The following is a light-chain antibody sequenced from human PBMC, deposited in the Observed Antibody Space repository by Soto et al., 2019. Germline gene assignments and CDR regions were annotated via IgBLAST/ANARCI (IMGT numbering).Light chain of an antibody. CDR1: QSLIHSDGNTY. Sequence: DVVMTQSPLSLPVTLGQPASISCRSSQSLIHSDGNTYLNWFQQRPGQSPRRLIYKVSDRDSGVPDRFSGSGSGTDFTLKISRVEAEDVGIYYCMQGTQWSWTFGQGTEVEIK. J-gene: IGKJ1*01. V-gene: IGKV2-30*02. CDR2: KVS. CDR3: MQGTQWSWT.